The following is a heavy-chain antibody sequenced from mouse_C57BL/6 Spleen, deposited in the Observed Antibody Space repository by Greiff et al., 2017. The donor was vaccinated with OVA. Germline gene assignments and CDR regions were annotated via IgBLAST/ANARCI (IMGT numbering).Heavy chain of an antibody. CDR1: GYSITSGYY. V-gene: IGHV3-6*01. CDR2: ISYDGSN. Sequence: EVKVEESGPGLVKPSQSLSLTCSVTGYSITSGYYWNWIRQFPGNKLEWMGYISYDGSNNYNPSLKNRISITRDTSKNQFFLKLNSVTTEDTATYDCARGRMVTGYFDVWGTGTTVTVSS. D-gene: IGHD2-2*01. CDR3: ARGRMVTGYFDV. J-gene: IGHJ1*03.